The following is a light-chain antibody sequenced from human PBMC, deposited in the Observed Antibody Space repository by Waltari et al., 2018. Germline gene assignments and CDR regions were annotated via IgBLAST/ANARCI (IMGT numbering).Light chain of an antibody. V-gene: IGKV3-20*01. CDR3: QQYGSPPYT. CDR2: GAS. CDR1: QSVRSDY. J-gene: IGKJ2*01. Sequence: EIVLTHAPGTLSLSPGERATLSCRASQSVRSDYLAWYQQKPGQSPRLLIYGASSRATGVADRYSGSGSGTDFTLTINRLEREDFAVFYCQQYGSPPYTFGQGTKLEIK.